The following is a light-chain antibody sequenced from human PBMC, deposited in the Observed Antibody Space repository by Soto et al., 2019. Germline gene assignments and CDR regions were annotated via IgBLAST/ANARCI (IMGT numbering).Light chain of an antibody. Sequence: QSVLTQPPSASGTPGQRVTISCSGGRYNIGTNTVDWYQQHPGKAPKLMIYEVSNRPSGVSNRFSGSKSGNTASLTISGLQAEDEADYYCSSYTTSSTRVFGTGTKVTVL. CDR1: RYNIGTNT. J-gene: IGLJ1*01. CDR3: SSYTTSSTRV. V-gene: IGLV2-14*01. CDR2: EVS.